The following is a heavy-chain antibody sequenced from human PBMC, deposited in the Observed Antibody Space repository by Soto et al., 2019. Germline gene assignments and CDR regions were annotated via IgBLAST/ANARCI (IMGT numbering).Heavy chain of an antibody. CDR1: GASLNSGRYF. CDR3: VRDRYLVSACSNAFDI. D-gene: IGHD3-16*02. Sequence: QVQLQESGPGLVKPSETLSLTCIVTGASLNSGRYFWTWVRQHPRRGLEWIDYISYSGSTHYNPSLKSRLSIAADTSNDQFSLDRISVTAADAAVYYCVRDRYLVSACSNAFDIWGRGTIVTVSS. J-gene: IGHJ3*02. V-gene: IGHV4-31*02. CDR2: ISYSGST.